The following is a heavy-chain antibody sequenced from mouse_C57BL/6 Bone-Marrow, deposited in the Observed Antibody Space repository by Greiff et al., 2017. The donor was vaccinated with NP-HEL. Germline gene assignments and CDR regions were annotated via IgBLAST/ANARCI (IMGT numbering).Heavy chain of an antibody. Sequence: VQRKQSGAELVRPGASVKLSCKASGYTFTDYYINWVKQRPGQGLEWIARIYPGSGNTYYNEKFKGKATLTAEKSSSTAYMQLSSLTSEDSAVYFCARSPIYDGYYPFAYWGQGTLVTVSA. J-gene: IGHJ3*01. D-gene: IGHD2-3*01. CDR1: GYTFTDYY. CDR3: ARSPIYDGYYPFAY. CDR2: IYPGSGNT. V-gene: IGHV1-76*01.